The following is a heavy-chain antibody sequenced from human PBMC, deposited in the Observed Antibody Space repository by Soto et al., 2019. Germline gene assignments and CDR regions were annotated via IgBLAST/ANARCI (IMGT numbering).Heavy chain of an antibody. D-gene: IGHD6-6*01. V-gene: IGHV3-74*01. CDR2: INSDGSST. J-gene: IGHJ4*02. CDR3: AREDPSIAAPPGLGY. CDR1: GFTFSSYW. Sequence: GGTLRLSCAASGFTFSSYWKHWVRQAPGKGLVWVSRINSDGSSTSYADSVKGRFTISRDNAKNTLYLQMNSLRAEDTAVYYCAREDPSIAAPPGLGYWGQGTLVTVSS.